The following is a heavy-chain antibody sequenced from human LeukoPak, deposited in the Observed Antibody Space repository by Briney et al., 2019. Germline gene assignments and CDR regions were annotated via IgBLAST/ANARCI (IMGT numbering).Heavy chain of an antibody. CDR3: AKLAAAGTAHYYFDY. CDR2: INPSAGST. V-gene: IGHV1-46*01. J-gene: IGHJ4*02. CDR1: GYTFTIYY. Sequence: GASVKVACKASGYTFTIYYMHWVRQPPGQGLEIMGIINPSAGSTTYAQKFQGRVTMTRDTSTSTVYMELSSLRSEDTAVYYCAKLAAAGTAHYYFDYWGQGTLVTVSS. D-gene: IGHD6-13*01.